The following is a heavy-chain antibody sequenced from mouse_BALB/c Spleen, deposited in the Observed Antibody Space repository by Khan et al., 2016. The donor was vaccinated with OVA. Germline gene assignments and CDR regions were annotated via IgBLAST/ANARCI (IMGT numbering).Heavy chain of an antibody. V-gene: IGHV3-1*02. CDR1: GYSITSGYG. J-gene: IGHJ2*01. CDR2: ITYSGST. D-gene: IGHD1-2*01. CDR3: AKTARIKY. Sequence: EVQLEESGPGLVKPSQSLSLTCTVTGYSITSGYGWNWIRQFPGNILECMGYITYSGSTNYNPSLKSRTPITRDTSKNQFFLQLNSVTTEDTATYYWAKTARIKYWGQGTTLTVSS.